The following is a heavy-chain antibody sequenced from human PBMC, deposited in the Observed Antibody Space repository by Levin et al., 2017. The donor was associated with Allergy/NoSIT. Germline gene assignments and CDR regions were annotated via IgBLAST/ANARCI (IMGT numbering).Heavy chain of an antibody. CDR1: GYIFTGFS. D-gene: IGHD3-3*01. CDR3: ARGRMDNYYDVAFDI. J-gene: IGHJ3*02. V-gene: IGHV1-2*02. CDR2: IRPSDGAT. Sequence: GESLKISCQASGYIFTGFSMNWVRQAPGQGLEWVGWIRPSDGATKWAPKFQDRVTMTLDASIATATMHLSGLTSDDTGVYFCARGRMDNYYDVAFDIWGQGTRVAVS.